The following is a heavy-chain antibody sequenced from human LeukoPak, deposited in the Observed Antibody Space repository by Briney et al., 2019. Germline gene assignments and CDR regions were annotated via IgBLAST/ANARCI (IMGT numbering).Heavy chain of an antibody. CDR3: AKDLGGDLYYFDY. CDR2: ISGSGGST. CDR1: GFTFSSYA. Sequence: GGSLRLSCAASGFTFSSYAMSWVRQAPGKGLEWVSAISGSGGSTYYADSMKGRFTISRDNSKNTLYLQMNSLRAEDTAVYYCAKDLGGDLYYFDYWGQGTLVTVSS. J-gene: IGHJ4*02. V-gene: IGHV3-23*01. D-gene: IGHD2-21*02.